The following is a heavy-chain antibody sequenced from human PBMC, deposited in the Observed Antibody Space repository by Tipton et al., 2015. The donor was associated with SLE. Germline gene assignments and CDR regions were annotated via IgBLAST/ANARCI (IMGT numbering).Heavy chain of an antibody. CDR3: AGGTGAYFDH. Sequence: SLRLSCAASGFTFSTSAMHWVRQAPGKGLEWVAGIWYDGSNKFYADSVKGRLTVSRDNAKNTLYLQMNRLRVEDTAVYYCAGGTGAYFDHWGQGTLVTVSS. CDR2: IWYDGSNK. CDR1: GFTFSTSA. V-gene: IGHV3-33*03. D-gene: IGHD3-16*01. J-gene: IGHJ4*02.